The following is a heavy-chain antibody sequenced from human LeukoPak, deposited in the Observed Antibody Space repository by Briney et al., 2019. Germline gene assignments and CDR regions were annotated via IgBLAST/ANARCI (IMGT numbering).Heavy chain of an antibody. V-gene: IGHV3-23*01. CDR1: AFSFSSYA. CDR2: ISGSTGST. CDR3: ARPGIVGATDYYYGMDV. D-gene: IGHD1-26*01. J-gene: IGHJ6*02. Sequence: QPGGSLRLSCAASAFSFSSYAMSWVRQAPGKGLEWVSAISGSTGSTYYADSVKGRFTISADKSISTAYLQWSSLKASDTAMYYCARPGIVGATDYYYGMDVWGQGTTVTVSS.